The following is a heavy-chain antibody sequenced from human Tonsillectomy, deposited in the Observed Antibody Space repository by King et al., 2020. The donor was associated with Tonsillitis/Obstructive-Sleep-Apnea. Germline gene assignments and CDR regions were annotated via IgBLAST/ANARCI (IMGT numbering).Heavy chain of an antibody. CDR1: GLTVSTNY. Sequence: VQLVESGGGLIQPGGSLRLSCAASGLTVSTNYMSWVRPAPGRGLEWVSIIYNGFNTYYADSVTGRFTISRDSSKNTLYLQMNSLRAEDTAVYYCVGVRGILESYFDYWGQGTLVTVSS. V-gene: IGHV3-53*01. CDR2: IYNGFNT. D-gene: IGHD3-3*01. J-gene: IGHJ4*02. CDR3: VGVRGILESYFDY.